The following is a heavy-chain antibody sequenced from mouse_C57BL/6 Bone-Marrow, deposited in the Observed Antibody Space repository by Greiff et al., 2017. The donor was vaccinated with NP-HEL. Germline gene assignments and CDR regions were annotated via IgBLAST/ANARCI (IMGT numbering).Heavy chain of an antibody. Sequence: QVQLKQSGAELVKPGASVKISCKASGYAFSSYWMNWVKQRPGKGLEWFGQIYPGDGDTNYNGKFKGKATLTADKSSSTAYMQLSSLTSEDSAVYFCARSPRGYFDVWGTGTTVTVSS. J-gene: IGHJ1*03. V-gene: IGHV1-80*01. D-gene: IGHD1-1*01. CDR2: IYPGDGDT. CDR3: ARSPRGYFDV. CDR1: GYAFSSYW.